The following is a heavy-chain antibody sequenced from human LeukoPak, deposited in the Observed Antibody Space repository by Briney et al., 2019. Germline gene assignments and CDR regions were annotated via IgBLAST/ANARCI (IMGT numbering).Heavy chain of an antibody. CDR2: ISGSGGST. V-gene: IGHV3-23*01. J-gene: IGHJ5*02. CDR3: AKVPVGSSGSYYINWFDP. Sequence: PGRSLRLSCAASGFTFSSYAMSWVRQAPGKGLEWVSAISGSGGSTYYADSVKGRFTISRDNSKNTLYLQMNSLRAEDTAVYYCAKVPVGSSGSYYINWFDPWGQGTLVTVSS. D-gene: IGHD3-10*01. CDR1: GFTFSSYA.